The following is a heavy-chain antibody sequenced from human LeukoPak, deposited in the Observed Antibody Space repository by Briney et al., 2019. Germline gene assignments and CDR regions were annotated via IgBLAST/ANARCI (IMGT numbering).Heavy chain of an antibody. D-gene: IGHD6-13*01. Sequence: SETLSLTCTVSGGSVSSGSYYWSWIRQPPGTGLEWIGYIYYSGSTNYNPSLKSRVTISVDTSKNQFSLKLTSVTAADTAVYYCARAAAGTNYYYHYGMDVWGQGTTVTVSS. J-gene: IGHJ6*02. CDR3: ARAAAGTNYYYHYGMDV. V-gene: IGHV4-61*01. CDR2: IYYSGST. CDR1: GGSVSSGSYY.